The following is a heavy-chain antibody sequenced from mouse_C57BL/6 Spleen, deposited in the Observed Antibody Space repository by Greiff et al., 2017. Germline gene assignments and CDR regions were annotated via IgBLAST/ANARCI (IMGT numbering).Heavy chain of an antibody. CDR3: ARTGTGDWYFDV. CDR2: IDPSDSYT. J-gene: IGHJ1*03. V-gene: IGHV1-69*01. D-gene: IGHD4-1*01. Sequence: QVQLQQPGAELVMPGASVKLSCKASGYTFTSYWMHWVKQRPGQGLEWIGEIDPSDSYTNYNQKFKGKSTLTVDKSSSTAYMQLSRLTSEDSAVYYCARTGTGDWYFDVWGTGTTVTVSS. CDR1: GYTFTSYW.